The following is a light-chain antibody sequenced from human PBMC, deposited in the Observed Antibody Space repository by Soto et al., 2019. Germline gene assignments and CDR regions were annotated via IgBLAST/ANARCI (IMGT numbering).Light chain of an antibody. CDR3: QQYNDWPLLT. J-gene: IGKJ4*01. Sequence: EAVMTQSPATLSVSPGERATLSCRASQSVRGNLAWYQQKPGQAPRLLIYGASTRATGVPARFSGSGSGTEFTLTISGVQSEDFAVYYCQQYNDWPLLTFGGGTKVEI. CDR1: QSVRGN. V-gene: IGKV3-15*01. CDR2: GAS.